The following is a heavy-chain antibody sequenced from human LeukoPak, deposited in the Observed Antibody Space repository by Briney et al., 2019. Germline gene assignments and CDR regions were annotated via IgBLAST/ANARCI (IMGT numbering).Heavy chain of an antibody. CDR2: IRPDGSDK. CDR1: GFSFSRSW. Sequence: GGSLRLSCAASGFSFSRSWMSWARQAPGKGLEWVANIRPDGSDKCYVDSVRGRFIISRDNAKNSLYLQMNSLRAEDTAVYYCVSAKTCGGDCYHFDYWGQGALVTVSS. D-gene: IGHD2-21*02. J-gene: IGHJ4*02. V-gene: IGHV3-7*03. CDR3: VSAKTCGGDCYHFDY.